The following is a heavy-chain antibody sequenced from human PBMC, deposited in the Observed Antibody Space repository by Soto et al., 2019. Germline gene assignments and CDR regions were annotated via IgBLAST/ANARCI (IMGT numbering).Heavy chain of an antibody. CDR3: ARGYCSSTSCYRYQYNVMDV. CDR1: GFTFSDHY. Sequence: PGGSLRLSCAASGFTFSDHYMDWVRQAPGKGLEWVGRSRNKANSYITEYAASVKGRFTISRDDSKNSLYLQMNSLKTEDTAVYYCARGYCSSTSCYRYQYNVMDVWGQGTTVTVSS. D-gene: IGHD2-2*02. J-gene: IGHJ6*02. V-gene: IGHV3-72*01. CDR2: SRNKANSYIT.